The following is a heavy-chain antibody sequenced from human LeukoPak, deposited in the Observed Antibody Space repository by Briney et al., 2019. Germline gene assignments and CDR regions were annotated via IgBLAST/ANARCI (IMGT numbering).Heavy chain of an antibody. CDR3: AIELFGSGSCADY. D-gene: IGHD3-10*01. V-gene: IGHV3-33*01. J-gene: IGHJ4*02. CDR1: GITFNA. Sequence: GGSLRLSRAPSGITFNAIHWVRQAPRDGLEWVGLTWDDGRKRYYVDSVKGRFTISIDNSRNMVYLHMNSLRADDTAVYYCAIELFGSGSCADYRGQGTLVTVSS. CDR2: TWDDGRKR.